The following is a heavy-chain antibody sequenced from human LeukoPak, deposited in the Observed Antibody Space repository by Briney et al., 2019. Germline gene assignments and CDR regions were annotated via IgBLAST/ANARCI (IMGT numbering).Heavy chain of an antibody. V-gene: IGHV3-30*02. J-gene: IGHJ4*02. CDR1: GFTFSSYG. CDR2: IRYDGSNK. CDR3: AKTASSSWGYFDY. Sequence: GGSLRLSCAASGFTFSSYGMHWVRQAPGKGLEWVAFIRYDGSNKYYADSVKGRFTISRDNAKDTLYLQMNSLRGDDTAVYYCAKTASSSWGYFDYWGQGTLVTVSS. D-gene: IGHD6-13*01.